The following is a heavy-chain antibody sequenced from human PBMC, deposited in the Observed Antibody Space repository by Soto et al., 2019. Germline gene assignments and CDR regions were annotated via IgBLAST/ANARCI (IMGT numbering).Heavy chain of an antibody. D-gene: IGHD3-10*01. Sequence: SETLSLTCAVSGGSISSSNWWNCVRQPPGKGLEWIGEIYESGNTNYNPSLRSRVTISVDKSKNQFSLRLTSMTAADAAVYYCARALGWATSGSYYLDYWGQGTLVTVSS. CDR1: GGSISSSNW. V-gene: IGHV4-4*02. J-gene: IGHJ4*02. CDR3: ARALGWATSGSYYLDY. CDR2: IYESGNT.